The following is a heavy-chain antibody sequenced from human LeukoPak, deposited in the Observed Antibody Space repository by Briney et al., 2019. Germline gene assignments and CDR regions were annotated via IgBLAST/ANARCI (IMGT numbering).Heavy chain of an antibody. CDR3: AKGQRGTTLADY. D-gene: IGHD2-2*01. CDR2: ISGSGVST. CDR1: GFSFSTYV. J-gene: IGHJ4*02. Sequence: GGSLRLSCAASGFSFSTYVLSRVRQTPGKGLEWVSAISGSGVSTFYADSVKGRFTISRDNSKNTLYSQMDSLRTEDTAVYYCAKGQRGTTLADYWGQGTLVTVSS. V-gene: IGHV3-23*01.